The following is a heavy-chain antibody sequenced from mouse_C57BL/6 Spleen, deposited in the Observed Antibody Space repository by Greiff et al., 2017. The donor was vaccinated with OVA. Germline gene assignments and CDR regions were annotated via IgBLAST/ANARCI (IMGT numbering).Heavy chain of an antibody. CDR1: GYAFSSYW. CDR3: ARWATAIFDG. V-gene: IGHV1-80*01. CDR2: IYPGAGDT. D-gene: IGHD1-2*01. J-gene: IGHJ1*03. Sequence: VQLQQSGAELVKPGASVKISCKASGYAFSSYWMNWVKQRPGKGLEWIGQIYPGAGDTNYNGKFKGKATMTADKSSSTAYMQLSSLTSEDSAVYFCARWATAIFDGWGTGTTVTVSS.